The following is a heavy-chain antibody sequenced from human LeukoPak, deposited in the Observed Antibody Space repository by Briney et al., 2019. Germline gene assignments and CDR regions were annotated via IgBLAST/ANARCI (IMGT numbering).Heavy chain of an antibody. Sequence: ASVKVSCKASGYTFTSYGISWVRQARGHGLEWMGCSSAYNGNTNYLQKLQCRVTMTKETITSPARIEPRSLRSEDPPVYYRAKKIAVAGWYLNYGGRGPLVTVSP. V-gene: IGHV1-18*01. J-gene: IGHJ4*02. CDR2: SSAYNGNT. CDR3: AKKIAVAGWYLNY. CDR1: GYTFTSYG. D-gene: IGHD6-19*01.